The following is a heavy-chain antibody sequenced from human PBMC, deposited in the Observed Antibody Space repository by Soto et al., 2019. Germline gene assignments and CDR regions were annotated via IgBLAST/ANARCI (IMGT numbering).Heavy chain of an antibody. J-gene: IGHJ4*02. CDR2: IFYSGST. Sequence: QVQLQESGPGLVKPSQTLSLTCTVSGGSISSGDYYWSWIRQHPGKGLEWIGYIFYSGSTYYNPSLKSRVTISADTSKNQFSLKLTSVTAADTAVEYCARGRADSSGYYDANDCWGQGTLVTVSS. CDR1: GGSISSGDYY. D-gene: IGHD3-22*01. V-gene: IGHV4-31*03. CDR3: ARGRADSSGYYDANDC.